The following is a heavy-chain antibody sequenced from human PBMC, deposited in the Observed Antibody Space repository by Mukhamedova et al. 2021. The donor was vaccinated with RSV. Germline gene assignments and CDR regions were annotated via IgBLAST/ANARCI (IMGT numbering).Heavy chain of an antibody. J-gene: IGHJ6*03. V-gene: IGHV3-30*01. CDR3: ARGGSRGSRGNHIYYYMDV. Sequence: AEYMGGQFTISRDISKNTLFLQMNSLKTEDTAVYYCARGGSRGSRGNHIYYYMDVWGEGTTVTVSS. D-gene: IGHD3-10*01.